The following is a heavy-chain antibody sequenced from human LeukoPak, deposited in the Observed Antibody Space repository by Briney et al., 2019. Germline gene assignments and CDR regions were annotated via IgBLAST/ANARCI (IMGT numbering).Heavy chain of an antibody. J-gene: IGHJ3*02. CDR1: GYTFTSYY. CDR2: INPSGGST. V-gene: IGHV1-46*01. D-gene: IGHD3-22*01. CDR3: ARDYYDSSGYYDAFDI. Sequence: ASVKVSCKASGYTFTSYYMHWVRQAPGQGLEWMGIINPSGGSTSYAQKFQGRVTMTRDTSTSTVCMELSSLRSEDTAVYYCARDYYDSSGYYDAFDIWGQGTMVTVSS.